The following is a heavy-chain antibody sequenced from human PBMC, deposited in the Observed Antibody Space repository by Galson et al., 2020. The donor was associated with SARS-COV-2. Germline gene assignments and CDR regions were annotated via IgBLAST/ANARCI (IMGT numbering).Heavy chain of an antibody. Sequence: GESPKISCVVSGFPFKDYWMNWIRQAPGKGLEWVANIRGDGSETNYVDSVKGRFSISRDNAVDTLYLEMNSLRVEDTAVYYCTREGWQGGYWGQGSRVTVSS. CDR2: IRGDGSET. CDR1: GFPFKDYW. CDR3: TREGWQGGY. J-gene: IGHJ4*02. D-gene: IGHD2-15*01. V-gene: IGHV3-7*01.